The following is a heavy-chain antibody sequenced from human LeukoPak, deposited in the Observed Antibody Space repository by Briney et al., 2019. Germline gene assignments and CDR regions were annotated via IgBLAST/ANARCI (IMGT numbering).Heavy chain of an antibody. CDR1: GFTFSSYG. D-gene: IGHD3-22*01. Sequence: GGSLRLSCAASGFTFSSYGMHWVRQAPGKGLEWVAFIRYDGSNKYYADSVKGRFTISRDNSKNTLYLQMNSLRAEDTAVYYCAKDDYYDSSGYYYDWFDPWGQGTLVTVSS. CDR2: IRYDGSNK. V-gene: IGHV3-30*02. CDR3: AKDDYYDSSGYYYDWFDP. J-gene: IGHJ5*02.